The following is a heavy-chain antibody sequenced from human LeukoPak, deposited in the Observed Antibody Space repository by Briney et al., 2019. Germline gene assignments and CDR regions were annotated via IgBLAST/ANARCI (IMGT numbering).Heavy chain of an antibody. Sequence: SETLSLTCAVSGGSISSGGYSWSWIRQPPGKGLEWIGYIYHSGSTYYNPSLKSRVTISVDRSKNQFSLKLSSVTAADTAVYYCARDLSGRSSYWGQGTLVTVSS. V-gene: IGHV4-30-2*01. J-gene: IGHJ4*02. CDR1: GGSISSGGYS. CDR2: IYHSGST. D-gene: IGHD1-26*01. CDR3: ARDLSGRSSY.